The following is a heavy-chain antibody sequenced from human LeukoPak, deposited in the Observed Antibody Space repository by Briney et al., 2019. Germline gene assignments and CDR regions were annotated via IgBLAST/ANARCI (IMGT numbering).Heavy chain of an antibody. Sequence: GESLKISCKGSGYSFTSYWIAWVRHMPGKSLEWMGMIYLGDSETRYSPSFQGQVTISADKSISTAYLQWSSLTAPDTAMYYCARQAHYRPRGHDAFDIWGQGTMVTVSS. CDR3: ARQAHYRPRGHDAFDI. CDR1: GYSFTSYW. J-gene: IGHJ3*02. V-gene: IGHV5-51*01. D-gene: IGHD1-26*01. CDR2: IYLGDSET.